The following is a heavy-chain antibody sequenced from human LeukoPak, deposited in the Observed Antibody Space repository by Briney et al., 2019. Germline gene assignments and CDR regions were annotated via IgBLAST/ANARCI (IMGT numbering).Heavy chain of an antibody. Sequence: SVKVSCKASGGTFSSYAISWVRQAPGQGLEWMGGIIPIFGTANYAQKFQGRVTITADESTSTAYMELSSLRSEDTAVYCCARDRGDGYNAYFFDNWGQGTLVTVSS. CDR1: GGTFSSYA. D-gene: IGHD5-24*01. CDR3: ARDRGDGYNAYFFDN. J-gene: IGHJ4*02. V-gene: IGHV1-69*13. CDR2: IIPIFGTA.